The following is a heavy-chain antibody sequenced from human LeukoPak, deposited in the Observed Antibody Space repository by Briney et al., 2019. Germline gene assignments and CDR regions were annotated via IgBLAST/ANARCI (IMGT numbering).Heavy chain of an antibody. J-gene: IGHJ3*02. V-gene: IGHV3-7*03. CDR2: IKQDGSEK. CDR3: XXGRIQLWSNDAFDI. D-gene: IGHD5-18*01. CDR1: GFTFSSYG. Sequence: GGSLRLSCAASGFTFSSYGMHWVRQAPGKGLEWVANIKQDGSEKYYVDSVKGRFTISRDNAKNSLYLQMNSLRAKDMAFYYCXXGRIQLWSNDAFDIWGQGTMVTVSS.